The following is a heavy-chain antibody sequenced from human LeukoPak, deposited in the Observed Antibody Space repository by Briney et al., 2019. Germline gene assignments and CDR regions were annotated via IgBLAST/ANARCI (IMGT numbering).Heavy chain of an antibody. CDR3: AKRQLRGYNFGYGSDY. CDR1: GYIFTAYY. J-gene: IGHJ4*02. CDR2: INPNSGPT. D-gene: IGHD5-18*01. V-gene: IGHV1-2*02. Sequence: ASVRVSCKASGYIFTAYYIHWVRQAPGQGLEYIGWINPNSGPTNYAQKFQGRVTITRDTSISTVYLELRGLRSDDTAVYFCAKRQLRGYNFGYGSDYWGQGTLATVSP.